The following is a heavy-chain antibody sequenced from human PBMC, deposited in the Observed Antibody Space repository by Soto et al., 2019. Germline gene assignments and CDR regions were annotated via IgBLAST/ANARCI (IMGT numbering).Heavy chain of an antibody. CDR2: ISVFNGDT. V-gene: IGHV1-18*01. J-gene: IGHJ6*02. CDR3: ATKDDHKDDQPYYYGMDL. CDR1: GYTSSSYG. D-gene: IGHD3-16*01. Sequence: QVQLLQSGGEVKTPGASLKVSCKAIGYTSSSYGINWVRQAPGQGLEWMGWISVFNGDTKYAQKFQGRVAITKDPGTSTAHMELRSLRSDDAAVYFCATKDDHKDDQPYYYGMDLWGQGTTVTVSS.